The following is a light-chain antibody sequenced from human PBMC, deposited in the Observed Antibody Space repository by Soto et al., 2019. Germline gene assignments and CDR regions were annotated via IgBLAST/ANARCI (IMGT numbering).Light chain of an antibody. CDR2: GAS. CDR1: QSVSSSY. J-gene: IGKJ1*01. CDR3: QQYGSLWT. Sequence: EIVLTQSPGTLSVSPGERANLSCRASQSVSSSYLAWYQQKPGQAPRLLIYGASSRATGIPDRFSGSGSGTDFTLTISRLEPEDFAMYYCQQYGSLWTFGQGTKVEIK. V-gene: IGKV3-20*01.